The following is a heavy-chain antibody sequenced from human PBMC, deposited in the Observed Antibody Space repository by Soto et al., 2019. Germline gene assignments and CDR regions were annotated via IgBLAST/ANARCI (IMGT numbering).Heavy chain of an antibody. J-gene: IGHJ6*02. Sequence: SLRLSCAASGFTISSHWMHWVRRAPGKGLVWVSRINSDGSSSSYADAVKGRFTISRDNAKNTLYLQMNSLRAEDTAVYYCAREVAPAALPPSSLMDLWGQGTTVTVSS. CDR3: AREVAPAALPPSSLMDL. CDR1: GFTISSHW. D-gene: IGHD2-2*01. CDR2: INSDGSSS. V-gene: IGHV3-74*01.